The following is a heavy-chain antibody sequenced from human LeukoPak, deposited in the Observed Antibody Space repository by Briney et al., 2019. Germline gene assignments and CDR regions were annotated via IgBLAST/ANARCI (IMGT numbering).Heavy chain of an antibody. CDR1: GFTFSSYG. J-gene: IGHJ3*02. Sequence: GGTLRLSCAASGFTFSSYGMSWVRQAPGKGLEWVSAISGSGGSTYYADSVKGRFTISRDNSKNTLYLQMNSLRAEDTAVYYCAKFIRRQQLVRGAFDIWGQGTMVTVSS. CDR3: AKFIRRQQLVRGAFDI. V-gene: IGHV3-23*01. D-gene: IGHD6-13*01. CDR2: ISGSGGST.